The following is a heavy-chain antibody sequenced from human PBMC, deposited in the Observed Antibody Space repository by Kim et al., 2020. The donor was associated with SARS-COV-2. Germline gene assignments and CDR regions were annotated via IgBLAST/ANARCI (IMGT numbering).Heavy chain of an antibody. V-gene: IGHV4-34*01. Sequence: SRVTISVDTSKNQFSLKLSSVTAADTAVYYCARGPTYYYDSSGYYNYFQHWGQGTLVTVSS. CDR3: ARGPTYYYDSSGYYNYFQH. J-gene: IGHJ1*01. D-gene: IGHD3-22*01.